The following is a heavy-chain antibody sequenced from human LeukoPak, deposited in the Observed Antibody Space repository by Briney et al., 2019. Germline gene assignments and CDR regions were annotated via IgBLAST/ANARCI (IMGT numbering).Heavy chain of an antibody. J-gene: IGHJ5*02. V-gene: IGHV4-31*03. D-gene: IGHD2-15*01. CDR3: ARARVVVAASYNWFDP. Sequence: PSQTLSLTCTVSGGSISSGGYYWSWIRQHPGKGLEWIGYIYYSGSTYYNPSLKSRVTISVDTSKNQFSLKLSSVTAADTAVYYRARARVVVAASYNWFDPWGQGTLVTVSS. CDR1: GGSISSGGYY. CDR2: IYYSGST.